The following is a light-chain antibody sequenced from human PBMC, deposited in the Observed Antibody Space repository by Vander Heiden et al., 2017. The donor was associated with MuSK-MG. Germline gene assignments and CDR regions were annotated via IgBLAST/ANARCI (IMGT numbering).Light chain of an antibody. V-gene: IGKV3-11*01. Sequence: DIVLTQSPATLSLSPGVRAPLSCRASQSVSSYLAWYQQKPGQAPRLLNYDASNRATGIPARFSGGGSGADFTLTISSLEPEDFAVYYCQHGSSCPPTFGGGTKVEIK. CDR2: DAS. J-gene: IGKJ4*01. CDR3: QHGSSCPPT. CDR1: QSVSSY.